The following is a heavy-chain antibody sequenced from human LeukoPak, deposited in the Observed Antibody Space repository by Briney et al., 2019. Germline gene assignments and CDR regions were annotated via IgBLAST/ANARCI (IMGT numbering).Heavy chain of an antibody. D-gene: IGHD3-22*01. Sequence: GGSLRLSCAASGFTFSNYAMSWFRQAPGKGLEWVSGISNGGGNTHHSDSVKGRFTISRDNSKNTLYLQMNSLRAEDTAVYYCAKTFYYDSTFPGPFDYWGQGTQVIVSS. CDR2: ISNGGGNT. CDR1: GFTFSNYA. CDR3: AKTFYYDSTFPGPFDY. V-gene: IGHV3-23*01. J-gene: IGHJ4*02.